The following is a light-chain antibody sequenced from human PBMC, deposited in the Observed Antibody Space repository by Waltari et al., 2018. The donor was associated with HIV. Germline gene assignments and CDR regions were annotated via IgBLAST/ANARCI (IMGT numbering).Light chain of an antibody. CDR1: SNDVGSYNY. Sequence: QSALAQPASVSGSPGQSITISCTGTSNDVGSYNYVSWYQHHPGKAPKLMIYEVTSRPSGVSNRFSGSKSGNTASLTISGLQAEDEADYYCSSFTASGTQVFGGGTKLTVL. CDR2: EVT. J-gene: IGLJ3*02. CDR3: SSFTASGTQV. V-gene: IGLV2-14*01.